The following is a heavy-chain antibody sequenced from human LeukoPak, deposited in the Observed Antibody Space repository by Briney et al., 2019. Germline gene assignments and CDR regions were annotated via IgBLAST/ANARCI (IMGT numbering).Heavy chain of an antibody. CDR3: AKDFMVLDY. CDR1: GFTFSTYA. V-gene: IGHV3-23*01. Sequence: GGSLRLSCAASGFTFSTYAMSWVRQAPGKGLEWVSSFSGSGGNTYYAYSVMGRFTISRDNSKNTLYLQMNSLRAEDTAVYYCAKDFMVLDYWGQGTLVTVSS. J-gene: IGHJ4*02. CDR2: FSGSGGNT. D-gene: IGHD3-10*01.